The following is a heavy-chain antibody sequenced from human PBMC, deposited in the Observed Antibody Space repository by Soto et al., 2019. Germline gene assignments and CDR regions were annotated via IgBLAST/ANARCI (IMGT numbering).Heavy chain of an antibody. Sequence: QVKLVESGGGVVQPGRSLRLSCAASGFTFSGYGIHWVRQAPGKGLEWVAIITSDGSHQYYADSVKGRFTISRDNSKNTLYLQMNSLRPEDSAMYYCAKGWFDSWGQGTLVTVSS. V-gene: IGHV3-30*18. CDR3: AKGWFDS. J-gene: IGHJ5*01. CDR1: GFTFSGYG. CDR2: ITSDGSHQ.